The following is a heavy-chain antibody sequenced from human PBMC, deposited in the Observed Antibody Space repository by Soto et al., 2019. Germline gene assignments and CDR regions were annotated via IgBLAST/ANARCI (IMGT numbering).Heavy chain of an antibody. CDR2: INPNSGGT. V-gene: IGHV1-2*04. CDR3: ARGRCSGGSCYSRDYYYGMDV. Sequence: QVQLVQYGAEVKKPGASVKVSCKASGYTFTGYYMHWVRQAPGQGLEWMGWINPNSGGTNYAQKYQGWVTMTRDTSISTAYMELSRLRSDDTAVYYCARGRCSGGSCYSRDYYYGMDVWGQGTTVTVSS. D-gene: IGHD2-15*01. J-gene: IGHJ6*02. CDR1: GYTFTGYY.